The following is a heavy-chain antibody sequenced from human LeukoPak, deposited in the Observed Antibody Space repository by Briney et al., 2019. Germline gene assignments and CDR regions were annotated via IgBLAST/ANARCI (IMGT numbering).Heavy chain of an antibody. Sequence: ASVKVSCKASGYTFTGYYMHWVRQAPGRGLEWMGWINPNSGGTNYAQKFQGWVTMTRDTSISTAYMELSRLRSDDTAVYYCARARPYYDILTGSSFDYWGQGTLVTVSS. CDR2: INPNSGGT. V-gene: IGHV1-2*04. CDR3: ARARPYYDILTGSSFDY. J-gene: IGHJ4*02. D-gene: IGHD3-9*01. CDR1: GYTFTGYY.